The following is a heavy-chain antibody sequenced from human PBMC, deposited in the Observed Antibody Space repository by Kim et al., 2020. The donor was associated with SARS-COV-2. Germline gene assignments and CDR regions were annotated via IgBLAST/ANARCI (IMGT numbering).Heavy chain of an antibody. D-gene: IGHD3-10*01. Sequence: GGSLRLSCAASGFTFSSYAMHWVRQAPGKGLEWVAVISYDGSNKYYADSVKGRFTISRDNSKNTLYLQMNSLRAEDTAVYYCARANRFGEVHNGMDVWGQGTTVTVSS. CDR2: ISYDGSNK. CDR3: ARANRFGEVHNGMDV. V-gene: IGHV3-30-3*01. J-gene: IGHJ6*02. CDR1: GFTFSSYA.